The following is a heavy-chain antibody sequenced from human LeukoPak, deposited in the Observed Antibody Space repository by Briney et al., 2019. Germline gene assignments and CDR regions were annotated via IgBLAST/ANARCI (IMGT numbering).Heavy chain of an antibody. Sequence: GGSLRLSCAASGFTVSSNYMSWVRQAPGKGLEWVSAIYSVGSTYYADSVKGRFTTSRDNSKNTLYLQMNSLRAEDTAVYYCGGSSSDYYYYGMDVWGQGTTVTVSS. V-gene: IGHV3-53*01. D-gene: IGHD6-6*01. CDR2: IYSVGST. J-gene: IGHJ6*02. CDR1: GFTVSSNY. CDR3: GGSSSDYYYYGMDV.